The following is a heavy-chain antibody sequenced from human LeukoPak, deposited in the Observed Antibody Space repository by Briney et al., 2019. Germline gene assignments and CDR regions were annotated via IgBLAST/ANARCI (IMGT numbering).Heavy chain of an antibody. J-gene: IGHJ4*02. CDR3: ATYGGTGYYGFAY. V-gene: IGHV4-39*07. CDR1: GGSISSSSYY. Sequence: SETLSLTCTVSGGSISSSSYYWGWIRQPPGKGLEWIGSIYYSGSTYYNPSLKSRVTISVDTSKNQFSLKLSSVTAADTAVYYCATYGGTGYYGFAYWGQGTLVTVSS. CDR2: IYYSGST. D-gene: IGHD3/OR15-3a*01.